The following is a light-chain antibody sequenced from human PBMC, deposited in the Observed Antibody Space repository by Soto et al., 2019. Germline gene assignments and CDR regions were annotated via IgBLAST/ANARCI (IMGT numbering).Light chain of an antibody. V-gene: IGKV3-11*02. CDR1: QSVSTY. CDR3: QRRRNWPSFS. J-gene: IGKJ5*01. CDR2: DAS. Sequence: EIVLTQSPATLSLSPGERVTLXXGARQSVSTYLACYQQNPGQTPRLPIEDASNRATGVPARFSGSGCGRESTRTINSLERENSAVYYCQRRRNWPSFSVGKGTRL.